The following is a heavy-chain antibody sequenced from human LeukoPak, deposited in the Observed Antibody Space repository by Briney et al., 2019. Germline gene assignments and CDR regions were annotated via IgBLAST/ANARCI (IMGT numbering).Heavy chain of an antibody. CDR1: GGSFGGYY. V-gene: IGHV4-34*01. J-gene: IGHJ4*02. CDR3: ARERWSSRGFDY. Sequence: SETLSLTCAVYGGSFGGYYWSWIRQPPGKGLEWIGEINHSGSTNYNPSLKSRVTISVDTSKSQFSLKLSSVTAADTAVYYCARERWSSRGFDYWGQGTLVTVSS. D-gene: IGHD4-17*01. CDR2: INHSGST.